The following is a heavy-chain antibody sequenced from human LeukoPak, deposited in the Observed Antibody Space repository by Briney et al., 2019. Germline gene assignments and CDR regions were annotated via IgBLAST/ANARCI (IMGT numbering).Heavy chain of an antibody. CDR3: AKGTTKYYYYYMDV. Sequence: GGSLRLSCAASGFTFDDYAMHWVWQAPGKGLEWVSGISWNSGSIDYADSVKGRFTISRDNAKNSLYLQMNSLRAEDMALYYCAKGTTKYYYYYMDVWGKGTTVTVSS. D-gene: IGHD5-12*01. J-gene: IGHJ6*03. CDR2: ISWNSGSI. CDR1: GFTFDDYA. V-gene: IGHV3-9*03.